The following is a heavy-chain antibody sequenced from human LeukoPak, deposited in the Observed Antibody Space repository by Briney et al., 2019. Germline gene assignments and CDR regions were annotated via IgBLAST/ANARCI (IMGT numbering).Heavy chain of an antibody. Sequence: SETLSLTCAVYGGSFSGYYWSWIRQPPGKGLEWIGEINHSGSTNYNPSLKRRVTISVDTSKNQFSLKLSSVTAGDTAVYYCARVTVTNDYWGQGTLVTVSS. D-gene: IGHD4-11*01. J-gene: IGHJ4*02. CDR2: INHSGST. V-gene: IGHV4-34*01. CDR1: GGSFSGYY. CDR3: ARVTVTNDY.